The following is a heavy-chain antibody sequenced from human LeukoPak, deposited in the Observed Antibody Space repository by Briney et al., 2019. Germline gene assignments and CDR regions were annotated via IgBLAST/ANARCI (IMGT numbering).Heavy chain of an antibody. Sequence: SVKVSCKASGGTFSSYAISWVRQAPGQGLEWMGGIIPIFGTANYAQKFQGRVTITADESTSTAYMELSSLRSEDTAVYYCASSVFRVGATLYYFDYWGQGTLVTVSS. V-gene: IGHV1-69*13. J-gene: IGHJ4*02. CDR2: IIPIFGTA. D-gene: IGHD1-26*01. CDR3: ASSVFRVGATLYYFDY. CDR1: GGTFSSYA.